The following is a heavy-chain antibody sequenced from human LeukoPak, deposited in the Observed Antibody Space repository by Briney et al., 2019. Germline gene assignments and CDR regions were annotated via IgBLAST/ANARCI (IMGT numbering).Heavy chain of an antibody. CDR1: GYTFTGYY. V-gene: IGHV1-2*02. D-gene: IGHD3-22*01. CDR3: ARAYYYDSSGYYYAVDY. J-gene: IGHJ4*02. Sequence: GASVKVSCKASGYTFTGYYIHWVRQAPGQGLEWMGWINPNSGDTNYAQKFQGRVTMTRDTSISTAYMELSRLRSDDTAVYYCARAYYYDSSGYYYAVDYWGQGTLVTVSS. CDR2: INPNSGDT.